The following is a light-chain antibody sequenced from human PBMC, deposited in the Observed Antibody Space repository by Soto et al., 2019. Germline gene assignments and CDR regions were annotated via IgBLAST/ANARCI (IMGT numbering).Light chain of an antibody. V-gene: IGKV1-33*01. J-gene: IGKJ4*01. CDR1: QDITNS. CDR2: DAS. CDR3: KQYDNVYHT. Sequence: DIQMTQSPSSLSASVGDRVTFTCQASQDITNSLNWYQQKPGRAPKLLIYDASNLEAGVPSRFSGGGSGKAFIFTISSLQPDDVATYYCKQYDNVYHTFGGGTKVDIX.